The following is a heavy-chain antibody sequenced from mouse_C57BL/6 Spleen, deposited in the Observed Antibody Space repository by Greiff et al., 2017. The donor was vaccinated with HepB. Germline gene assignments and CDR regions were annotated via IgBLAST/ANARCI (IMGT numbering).Heavy chain of an antibody. CDR2: IHPSDSDT. V-gene: IGHV1-74*01. D-gene: IGHD2-10*01. J-gene: IGHJ1*03. CDR1: GYTFTSYW. Sequence: QVQLKEPGAELVKPGASVKVSCKASGYTFTSYWMHWVKQRPGQGLEWIGRIHPSDSDTNYNQKFKGKATLTVDKSSSTAYMQLSSLTSEDSAVYYCAIPSYSYWYFDVWGTGTTVTVSS. CDR3: AIPSYSYWYFDV.